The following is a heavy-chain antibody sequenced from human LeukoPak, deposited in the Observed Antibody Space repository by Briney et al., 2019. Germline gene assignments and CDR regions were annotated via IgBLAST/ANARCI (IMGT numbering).Heavy chain of an antibody. CDR2: INHSGST. CDR1: GGAFSGYY. Sequence: SETLSLTCAVYGGAFSGYYWSWIRQPPGKGLEWIGEINHSGSTNYNPSLKSRVTISVDTSKNQFSLKLSSVTAADTAVYYCARGVLSSNYLLPKTYYYYYMDVWGKGTTVTVSS. J-gene: IGHJ6*03. CDR3: ARGVLSSNYLLPKTYYYYYMDV. V-gene: IGHV4-34*01. D-gene: IGHD4-11*01.